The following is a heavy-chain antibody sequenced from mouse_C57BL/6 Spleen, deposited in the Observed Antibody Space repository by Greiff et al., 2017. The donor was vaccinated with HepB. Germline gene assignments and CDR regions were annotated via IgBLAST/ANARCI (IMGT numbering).Heavy chain of an antibody. J-gene: IGHJ2*01. Sequence: VQLQQSGAELVRPGASVKLSCKASGYTFTDYYINWVKQRPGQGLEWIARIYPGSGNTYYNEKFKGKATLTAEKSSSTAYMQLSSLTSEDSAVYFCARRGSYDFDYWGQGTTLTVSS. V-gene: IGHV1-76*01. CDR2: IYPGSGNT. D-gene: IGHD1-1*01. CDR1: GYTFTDYY. CDR3: ARRGSYDFDY.